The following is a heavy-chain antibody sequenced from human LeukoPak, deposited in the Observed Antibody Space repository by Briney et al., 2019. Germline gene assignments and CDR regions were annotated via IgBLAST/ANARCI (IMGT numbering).Heavy chain of an antibody. V-gene: IGHV4-38-2*01. CDR3: ARHVGGSCVNTNCYEYFYYYMDV. CDR2: IYHSGST. D-gene: IGHD2-2*01. Sequence: PSETLSLTCAVSGDSISSGYYWGWIRQPPGKGLEWIGSIYHSGSTYYNPSLKSRVTISVDTSKNQFSLKLSSVTAADTAVYYCARHVGGSCVNTNCYEYFYYYMDVWGKGTTVTVSS. CDR1: GDSISSGYY. J-gene: IGHJ6*03.